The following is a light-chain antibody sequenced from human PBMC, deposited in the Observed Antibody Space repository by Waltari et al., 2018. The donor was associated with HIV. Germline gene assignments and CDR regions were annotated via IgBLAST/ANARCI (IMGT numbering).Light chain of an antibody. V-gene: IGKV3-11*01. Sequence: EIVFTQSPATLSLSPGERATLSCRASQSVSNNFAWYQQRPGQAPRLLIYDASNRATGIPARFSGSGSGTDFTLTISSLEPEDFVVYYCQQRSNWPRFTFGQGTRLEI. CDR3: QQRSNWPRFT. CDR1: QSVSNN. J-gene: IGKJ2*01. CDR2: DAS.